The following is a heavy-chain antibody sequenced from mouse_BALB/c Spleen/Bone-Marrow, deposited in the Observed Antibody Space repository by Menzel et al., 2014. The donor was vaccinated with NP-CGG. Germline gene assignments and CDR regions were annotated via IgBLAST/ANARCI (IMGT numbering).Heavy chain of an antibody. V-gene: IGHV14-3*02. CDR3: ARWGITTGFAY. CDR1: GFNTKDTY. Sequence: EVQLQQSGAELVKPGASVKLSCTASGFNTKDTYMHWVKQRPEQGLEWIGKIDPANGNTKYDPKFQGKATITADTSSNTAYLQLSSLTSEDTAVYYCARWGITTGFAYWGQGTLVTVSA. J-gene: IGHJ3*01. D-gene: IGHD2-4*01. CDR2: IDPANGNT.